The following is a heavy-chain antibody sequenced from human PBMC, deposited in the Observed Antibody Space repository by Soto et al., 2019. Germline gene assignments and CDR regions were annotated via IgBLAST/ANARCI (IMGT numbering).Heavy chain of an antibody. CDR3: ARCPEPYYFDY. Sequence: EVQLVESGGGLVKPGGSLRLSCAASGFTFSSYSMNWVRQAPGKGLEWVSSISSSSSYIYYADSVKGRFTISRDNAKNSLYLQMNSLRSEDTAVYYCARCPEPYYFDYWGQGTLVTVSS. V-gene: IGHV3-21*01. J-gene: IGHJ4*02. CDR1: GFTFSSYS. CDR2: ISSSSSYI.